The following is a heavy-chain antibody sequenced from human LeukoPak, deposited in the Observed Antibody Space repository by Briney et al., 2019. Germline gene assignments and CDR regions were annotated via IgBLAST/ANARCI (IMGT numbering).Heavy chain of an antibody. CDR3: ARHDWFDP. J-gene: IGHJ5*02. CDR2: LYSGGAT. Sequence: AGGSLRLSCAASGFTVSGDYMSWVRQAPGKGLEWVSVLYSGGATYYADSVKGRFTISRDNSKNTLYLQMNSLRAEDMAVYYCARHDWFDPWGQGTLVTVSS. CDR1: GFTVSGDY. V-gene: IGHV3-66*04.